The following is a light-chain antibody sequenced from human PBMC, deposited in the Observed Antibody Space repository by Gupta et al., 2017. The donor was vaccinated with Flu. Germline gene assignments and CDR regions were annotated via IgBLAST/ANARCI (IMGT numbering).Light chain of an antibody. J-gene: IGKJ2*01. CDR2: KAS. V-gene: IGKV1-5*03. CDR3: QQDHSYPIT. Sequence: PSILSASVGDKVTITCRASPSINTWLAWYQQKSGKAPTVLIYKASILKSGVPSRFSGSGSGTEFTLTISGLQPDDFATYYCQQDHSYPITFGQGTKVEI. CDR1: PSINTW.